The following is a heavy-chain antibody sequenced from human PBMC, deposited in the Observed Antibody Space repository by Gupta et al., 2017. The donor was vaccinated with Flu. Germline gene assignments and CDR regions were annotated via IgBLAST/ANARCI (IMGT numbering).Heavy chain of an antibody. Sequence: QLQLQESGPGLVKPSETLSLTCTVSGGSISSSSYYWGWIRQPPGKGLEGIGSIDYSGSTYYNTSLKSRGTIAVDTYKTKFSLKLSSVTAAETAVYYCARGEHGGNIVVVPAAIGGIDYGGQGTLVTVSS. J-gene: IGHJ4*02. CDR3: ARGEHGGNIVVVPAAIGGIDY. V-gene: IGHV4-39*01. CDR1: GGSISSSSYY. CDR2: IDYSGST. D-gene: IGHD2-2*02.